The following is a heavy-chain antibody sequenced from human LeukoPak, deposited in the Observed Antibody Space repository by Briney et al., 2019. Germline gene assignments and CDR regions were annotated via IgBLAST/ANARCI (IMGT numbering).Heavy chain of an antibody. CDR1: RFTFSPSG. V-gene: IGHV3-33*01. D-gene: IGHD3-9*01. CDR2: IWYDGSNK. J-gene: IGHJ3*02. CDR3: ARGFGRYLPPGNDAFDI. Sequence: GGSLRLFCAACRFTFSPSGMHWVREAPGKGLEWVAFIWYDGSNKYYADSVKSRFTISRDNSKNTLYLQMNSLRAEDTAVYYCARGFGRYLPPGNDAFDIWGLGTMVTVSS.